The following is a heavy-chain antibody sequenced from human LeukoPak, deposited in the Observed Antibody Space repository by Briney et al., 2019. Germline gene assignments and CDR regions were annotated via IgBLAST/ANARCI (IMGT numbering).Heavy chain of an antibody. CDR3: ARHAEDYAIDY. D-gene: IGHD4-17*01. J-gene: IGHJ4*02. V-gene: IGHV4-39*01. CDR1: GGSISSSSYS. Sequence: SETLSLTCTVSGGSISSSSYSWGWIRQPPGQGLEWIGSIYYSGSTYYNPSLKSRVTISVDTSKNQFSLKLSSVAAADTAVYYCARHAEDYAIDYWGQGTLVTVSS. CDR2: IYYSGST.